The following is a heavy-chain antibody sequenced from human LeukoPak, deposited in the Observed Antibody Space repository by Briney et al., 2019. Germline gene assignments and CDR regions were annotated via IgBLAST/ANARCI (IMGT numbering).Heavy chain of an antibody. CDR1: GYSITSYL. J-gene: IGHJ4*02. V-gene: IGHV5-51*01. CDR3: ARLAVAGPFDY. Sequence: GESLKICCKGSGYSITSYLIGWVRQMRGKGLELMGIIYPGDSDTRYSPSFQGQVTISADKSISTAYLQWSSLKASDTAMYYCARLAVAGPFDYWGQGTLVTVSS. D-gene: IGHD6-19*01. CDR2: IYPGDSDT.